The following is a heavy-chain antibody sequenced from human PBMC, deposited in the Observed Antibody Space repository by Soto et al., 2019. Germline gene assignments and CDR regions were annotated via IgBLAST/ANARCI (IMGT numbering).Heavy chain of an antibody. J-gene: IGHJ6*02. CDR2: ISAYNGQT. CDR3: ARDTRKELWAEGLNAMDV. D-gene: IGHD3-16*01. V-gene: IGHV1-18*01. Sequence: QVQLVQSGPEVKKPGASVNVSCKASAYSYTSYGISWVRQAPGQGLEWMGWISAYNGQTNYAQKLRGRITFTTDASTSTAFMQLRSLRSDDTAMYYCARDTRKELWAEGLNAMDVWGQGTTVTV. CDR1: AYSYTSYG.